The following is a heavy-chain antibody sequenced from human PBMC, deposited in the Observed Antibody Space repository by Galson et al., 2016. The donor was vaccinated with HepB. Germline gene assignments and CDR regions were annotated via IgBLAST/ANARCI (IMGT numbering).Heavy chain of an antibody. CDR1: GYTFTSYA. Sequence: SVKVSCKASGYTFTSYAMHWVRQAPGQRLEWMGWINVGNGNTKCSQKFKGRVTLTRDTFASTAYMGPSSLRTEDPAVYYCARGEGFDPWGQGTLVTVSS. CDR3: ARGEGFDP. V-gene: IGHV1-3*01. J-gene: IGHJ5*02. CDR2: INVGNGNT.